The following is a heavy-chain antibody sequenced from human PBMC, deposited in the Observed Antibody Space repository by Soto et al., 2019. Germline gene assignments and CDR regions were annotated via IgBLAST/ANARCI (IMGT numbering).Heavy chain of an antibody. Sequence: EVQLVESGGGLVQPGGSLRLSCAASGFTFSNFWMHWVRQAPGKGLVWVSRASPDGSSTSYADSVKGRCTIARHNAKNTLYMEMNSLRAEDTAVYYCPRHGSGDYFWFDPWGQGTLVTVSS. V-gene: IGHV3-74*01. CDR1: GFTFSNFW. CDR2: ASPDGSST. D-gene: IGHD4-17*01. J-gene: IGHJ5*02. CDR3: PRHGSGDYFWFDP.